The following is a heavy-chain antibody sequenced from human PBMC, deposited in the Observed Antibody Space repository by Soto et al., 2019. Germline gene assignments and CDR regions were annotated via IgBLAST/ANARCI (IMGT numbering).Heavy chain of an antibody. V-gene: IGHV4-61*01. CDR1: GGSVSSGSYY. CDR3: ATYVWGSYRYTNWFDP. Sequence: SETLSLTCTVSGGSVSSGSYYWSWIRQPPGKGLEWIGYIYYSGSTNYNPSLKSRVTISVDTSKNQFSLKLSSVTAADAAVYYCATYVWGSYRYTNWFDPWGQGTLVTVSS. J-gene: IGHJ5*02. CDR2: IYYSGST. D-gene: IGHD3-16*02.